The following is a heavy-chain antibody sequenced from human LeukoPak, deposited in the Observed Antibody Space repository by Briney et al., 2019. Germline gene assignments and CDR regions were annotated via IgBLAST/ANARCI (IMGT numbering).Heavy chain of an antibody. CDR2: ISYDGSNK. Sequence: PGGSLRLSCAASGFTFSSYAMHWVRQAPGKGLEWVAVISYDGSNKYYADSVKGRFTISRDNSKNTLYLQMNSLRAEDTALYYCAKDGWELTLRAAFDIWGQGTMVTVSS. D-gene: IGHD1-26*01. V-gene: IGHV3-30-3*01. CDR1: GFTFSSYA. J-gene: IGHJ3*02. CDR3: AKDGWELTLRAAFDI.